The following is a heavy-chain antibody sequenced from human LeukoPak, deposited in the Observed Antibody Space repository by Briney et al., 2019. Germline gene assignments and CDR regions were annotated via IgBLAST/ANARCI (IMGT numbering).Heavy chain of an antibody. CDR3: ATGQGHGMDV. Sequence: GGSLRLSCAASGFTFSSYEMNWVRQAPGKGLEWVSRINSDGSSTSYADSVKGRFTISRDNGKNTLYLQMNSLRAEDTAVYYCATGQGHGMDVWGQGTTVTVSS. CDR2: INSDGSST. J-gene: IGHJ6*02. V-gene: IGHV3-74*01. D-gene: IGHD1-14*01. CDR1: GFTFSSYE.